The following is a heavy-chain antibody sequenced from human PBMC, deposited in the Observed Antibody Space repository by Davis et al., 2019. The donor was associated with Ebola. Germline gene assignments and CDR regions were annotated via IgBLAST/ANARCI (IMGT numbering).Heavy chain of an antibody. J-gene: IGHJ2*01. CDR2: IDPSDSYA. V-gene: IGHV5-10-1*01. D-gene: IGHD4-17*01. Sequence: GESLKISCKSSGYSFTSYWISWVRQMPGKGLEWMGRIDPSDSYADYSPSFQGHVTISADKSISTAYLQWSSLKASDTAMYYCATHDYGEIHWYFDLWGRGTLVTVSS. CDR3: ATHDYGEIHWYFDL. CDR1: GYSFTSYW.